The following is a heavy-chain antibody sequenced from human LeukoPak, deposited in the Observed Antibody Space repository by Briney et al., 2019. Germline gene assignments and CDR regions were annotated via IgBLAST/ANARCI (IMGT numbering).Heavy chain of an antibody. D-gene: IGHD6-19*01. Sequence: ASVKVSCKASGGTFSSYAISWVRQAPGQRLEWMGWINAGNGNTKYSQKFQGRVTITRDTSASTAYMELSSLRSEDTAVYYCARGQGLVSVWFDPWGQGTLVAVSS. V-gene: IGHV1-3*01. CDR2: INAGNGNT. CDR1: GGTFSSYA. CDR3: ARGQGLVSVWFDP. J-gene: IGHJ5*02.